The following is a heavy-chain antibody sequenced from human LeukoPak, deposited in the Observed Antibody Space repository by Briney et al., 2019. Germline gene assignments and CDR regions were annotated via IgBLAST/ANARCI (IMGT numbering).Heavy chain of an antibody. CDR1: GFTFSSYA. D-gene: IGHD3-3*01. CDR2: ISGSGGST. CDR3: AKDLTIFGVVINGDFDY. V-gene: IGHV3-23*01. Sequence: EGSLRLSCAASGFTFSSYAMSWVRQAPGKGLEWVSAISGSGGSTYYADSVKGRFTISRDNSKNTLYLQMNSLRAEDTAVYYCAKDLTIFGVVINGDFDYWGQGTLVTVSS. J-gene: IGHJ4*02.